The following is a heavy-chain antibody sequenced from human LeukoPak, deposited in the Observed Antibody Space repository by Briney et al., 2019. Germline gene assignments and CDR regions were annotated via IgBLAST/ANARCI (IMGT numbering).Heavy chain of an antibody. V-gene: IGHV4-4*07. D-gene: IGHD5-12*01. J-gene: IGHJ3*02. CDR1: GASISSYY. CDR3: ARGGGHSGYVDDRFDI. Sequence: SETLSLTCTVSGASISSYYWSWIRQPAGKGLEWIGRIYTSGSTNYNPSLKSRVTMSVDTSKNQFSLKLSSVTAADTAVYNCARGGGHSGYVDDRFDIWGQGTMVTVSS. CDR2: IYTSGST.